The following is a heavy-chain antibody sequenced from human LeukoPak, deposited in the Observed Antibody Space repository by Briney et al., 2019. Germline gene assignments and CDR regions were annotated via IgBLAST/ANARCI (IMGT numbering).Heavy chain of an antibody. D-gene: IGHD3-16*02. CDR2: IYYSGST. Sequence: SETLSLTCTVSGGPISSYYWSWIRQPPGKGLEWIGYIYYSGSTNYNPSLKSRVTISVDTSKNQFSLKLSSVTAADTAVYYCARGDYDYVWGSYRYVHWFDPWGQGTLVTVSS. V-gene: IGHV4-59*01. CDR3: ARGDYDYVWGSYRYVHWFDP. J-gene: IGHJ5*02. CDR1: GGPISSYY.